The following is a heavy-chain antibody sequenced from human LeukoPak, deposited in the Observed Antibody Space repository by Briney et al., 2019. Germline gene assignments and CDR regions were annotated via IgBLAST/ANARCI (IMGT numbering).Heavy chain of an antibody. J-gene: IGHJ4*02. CDR3: ARDLFLEWQPQDRYFDY. CDR1: GFTFSSYE. Sequence: GGSLRLSCAASGFTFSSYEMNWVRQAPGKGLEWVSYISSSGSTIYYADSVKGRFTISRDNAKNSLYQQMNSLRAEDTAVYYCARDLFLEWQPQDRYFDYWGQGTLVTVSS. D-gene: IGHD3-3*01. CDR2: ISSSGSTI. V-gene: IGHV3-48*03.